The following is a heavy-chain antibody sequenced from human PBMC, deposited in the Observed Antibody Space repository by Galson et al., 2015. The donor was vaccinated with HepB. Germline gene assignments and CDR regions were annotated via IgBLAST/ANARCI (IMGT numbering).Heavy chain of an antibody. V-gene: IGHV3-30-3*01. CDR3: ARDGGPVGVWGDYYYYMDV. D-gene: IGHD2-8*01. CDR2: ISYDGSNK. Sequence: SLRLSCAASGFTFSSYAMHWVRQAPGKGLEWVAVISYDGSNKYYADSVKGRFTISRDNSKNTLYLQMNSLRAEDTAVYYCARDGGPVGVWGDYYYYMDVWGKGTTVTVSS. CDR1: GFTFSSYA. J-gene: IGHJ6*03.